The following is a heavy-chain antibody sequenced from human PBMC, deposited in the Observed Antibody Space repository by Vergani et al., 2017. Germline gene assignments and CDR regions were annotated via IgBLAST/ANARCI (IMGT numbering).Heavy chain of an antibody. J-gene: IGHJ6*03. V-gene: IGHV4-61*02. CDR3: ARDRARTAYCSSTSCHDYYYMDV. Sequence: QVQLQESGPGLVKPSQTLSLTCPVSAVSISSGGYYWSWIRQPAGKGLEWIGRIYTSGSTNYNPSLKSRVTMSVDTSKNQFSLKLSSVTAADTAVYYCARDRARTAYCSSTSCHDYYYMDVWGKGTTVTVSS. CDR2: IYTSGST. D-gene: IGHD2-2*01. CDR1: AVSISSGGYY.